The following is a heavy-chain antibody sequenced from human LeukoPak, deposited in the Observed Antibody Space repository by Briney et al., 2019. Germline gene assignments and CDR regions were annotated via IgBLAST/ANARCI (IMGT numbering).Heavy chain of an antibody. CDR3: ARVGEIAASNKGGAFDI. CDR1: GYTFTSYG. Sequence: ASVKVSCKASGYTFTSYGISWVRQAPGQGLEWMGWISAYNGNTNYAQKLQGRVTMTTDTSTSTAYMELRGLRSDDTAVYYCARVGEIAASNKGGAFDIWGQGTMVTVSS. D-gene: IGHD6-13*01. J-gene: IGHJ3*02. CDR2: ISAYNGNT. V-gene: IGHV1-18*01.